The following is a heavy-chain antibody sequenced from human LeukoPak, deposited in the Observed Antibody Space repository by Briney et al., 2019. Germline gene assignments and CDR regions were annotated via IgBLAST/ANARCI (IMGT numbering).Heavy chain of an antibody. CDR2: ISGRGDTT. V-gene: IGHV3-23*01. J-gene: IGHJ6*03. D-gene: IGHD2-2*02. CDR3: AKALRAPHRPVYTYYYMDV. CDR1: EFTVNNYA. Sequence: GGSLRLSWVASEFTVNNYAVSWVRQAPGKGLEWVSTISGRGDTTYYADSVKGRFTISRDNPNNSVFLQMNSLRVDDAAVYYCAKALRAPHRPVYTYYYMDVWGKGTTVIVSS.